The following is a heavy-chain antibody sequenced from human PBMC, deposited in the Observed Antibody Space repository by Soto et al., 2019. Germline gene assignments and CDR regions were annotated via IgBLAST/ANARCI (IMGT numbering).Heavy chain of an antibody. D-gene: IGHD6-19*01. V-gene: IGHV3-15*07. CDR1: GFTFSNVW. CDR3: TPLALKYNSDWYEFSD. J-gene: IGHJ4*02. CDR2: IKSKLDGETI. Sequence: EVQLVESGGGLVQPGGSLRLSCAASGFTFSNVWMNWVRQAPGKGLAWVGRIKSKLDGETIDYAAPVKGRFTISRDDSKNMLYLQMNSLKTEDTGVYYCTPLALKYNSDWYEFSDGGQGTLATVAA.